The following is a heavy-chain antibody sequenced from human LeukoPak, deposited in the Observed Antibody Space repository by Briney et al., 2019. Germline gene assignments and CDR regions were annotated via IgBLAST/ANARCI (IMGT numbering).Heavy chain of an antibody. CDR2: ISGSADNT. CDR1: GLTFSSYA. V-gene: IGHV3-23*01. J-gene: IGHJ4*02. D-gene: IGHD7-27*01. CDR3: AKGNWGDC. Sequence: PGGSLRLSCAGSGLTFSSYAVNWVRQAPGKGLEWVSGISGSADNTYYADSVRGRFTIFRDNSKNTVYLQMNSLRAEDAAVYYCAKGNWGDCWGQGTLVSVSS.